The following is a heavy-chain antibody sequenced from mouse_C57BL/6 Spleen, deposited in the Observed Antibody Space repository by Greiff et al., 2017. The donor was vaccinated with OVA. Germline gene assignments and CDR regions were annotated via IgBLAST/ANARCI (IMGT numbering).Heavy chain of an antibody. V-gene: IGHV1-62-2*01. CDR1: GYTFTEYT. J-gene: IGHJ3*01. CDR3: ARHEDRTYYDYETWFAY. Sequence: VQLQQSGAELVKPGASVKLSCKASGYTFTEYTIHWVKQRSGQGLEWIGWFYPGSGSIKYNEKFKDKATLTADKSSSTAYMELSRLTSEDSAVYFCARHEDRTYYDYETWFAYWGQGTLVTVSA. CDR2: FYPGSGSI. D-gene: IGHD2-4*01.